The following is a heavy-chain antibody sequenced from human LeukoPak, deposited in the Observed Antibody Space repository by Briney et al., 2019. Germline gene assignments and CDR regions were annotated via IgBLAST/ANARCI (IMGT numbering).Heavy chain of an antibody. Sequence: GGSLRLSCAACGLTVSSSYMSWVRQAGGKGVEGVAIIYNDGSTYYADSMKGRFTISRDNSKNTLYLQVNSLRAEDTAMYYCARNILFAFDIWGQGTMVTVSS. D-gene: IGHD2/OR15-2a*01. CDR3: ARNILFAFDI. CDR2: IYNDGST. V-gene: IGHV3-53*01. CDR1: GLTVSSSY. J-gene: IGHJ3*02.